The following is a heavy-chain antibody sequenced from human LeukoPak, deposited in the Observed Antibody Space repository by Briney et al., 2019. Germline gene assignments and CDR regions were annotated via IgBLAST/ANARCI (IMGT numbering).Heavy chain of an antibody. CDR1: GFTFSSYA. Sequence: GGSLRLSGAASGFTFSSYAMSWVRQAPGKGLEWVSAISGSGGSTYYADTVKGRFTISRDNSKNTLYLQMNSMRAEDTAVYYCAKDMGRRYYYDSSEFDYWGQGTLVTVSS. V-gene: IGHV3-23*01. D-gene: IGHD3-22*01. CDR2: ISGSGGST. J-gene: IGHJ4*02. CDR3: AKDMGRRYYYDSSEFDY.